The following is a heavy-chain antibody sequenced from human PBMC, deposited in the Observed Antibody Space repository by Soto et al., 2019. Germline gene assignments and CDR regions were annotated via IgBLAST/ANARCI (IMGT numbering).Heavy chain of an antibody. Sequence: ASVKVSCKASGYTFTSYAMHWVRQAPGQRLEWMGWINAGNGNTKYSQKFQGRVTITRDTSASTAYMELNNLRPEDTAVYYCAKDSGEPHDPPLYNWFDPWGLGTLVTVSS. D-gene: IGHD3-10*01. V-gene: IGHV1-3*01. CDR1: GYTFTSYA. CDR2: INAGNGNT. CDR3: AKDSGEPHDPPLYNWFDP. J-gene: IGHJ5*02.